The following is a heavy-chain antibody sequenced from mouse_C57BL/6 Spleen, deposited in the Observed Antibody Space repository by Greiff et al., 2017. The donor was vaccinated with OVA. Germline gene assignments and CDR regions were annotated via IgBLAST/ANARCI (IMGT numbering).Heavy chain of an antibody. CDR1: GYTFTDYE. CDR2: IDPETGGT. J-gene: IGHJ3*01. V-gene: IGHV1-15*01. CDR3: TRWGRYGNYVFAY. Sequence: QVQLQQSGAELVRPGASVTLSCKASGYTFTDYEMHWVKQTPVHGLEWIGAIDPETGGTAYNQKFKGKAILTADKSSSTAYMELRSLTSEDSAVYYCTRWGRYGNYVFAYWGQGTLVTVSA. D-gene: IGHD2-10*02.